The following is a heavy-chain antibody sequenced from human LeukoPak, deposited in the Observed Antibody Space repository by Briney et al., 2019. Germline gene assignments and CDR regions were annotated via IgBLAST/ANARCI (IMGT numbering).Heavy chain of an antibody. J-gene: IGHJ3*02. D-gene: IGHD3-10*01. V-gene: IGHV4-59*01. CDR2: IYYSGST. Sequence: SETLSLTCTVSGGSISSYYWSWIRQPPGKGLEWIGYIYYSGSTNYNPSLKSRVTISVDTSKNQFSLKLSSVTAADTAVYYCAREVFYYGSGSTGDAFDIWGQGTMVTVSS. CDR3: AREVFYYGSGSTGDAFDI. CDR1: GGSISSYY.